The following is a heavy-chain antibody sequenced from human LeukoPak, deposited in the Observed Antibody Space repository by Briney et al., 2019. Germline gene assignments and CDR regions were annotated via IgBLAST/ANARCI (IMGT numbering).Heavy chain of an antibody. CDR3: ARDPRITIRGVDAFDI. Sequence: GGSLRLSCVGSEFTFSTYWMSWVRQAPGKGLEWLANIKQDGSEEYYVDSVKGRFTISRDNAKNSLYLQINSLRAEDTAVYYCARDPRITIRGVDAFDIWGQGTMVTVSS. V-gene: IGHV3-7*05. J-gene: IGHJ3*02. D-gene: IGHD3-10*01. CDR2: IKQDGSEE. CDR1: EFTFSTYW.